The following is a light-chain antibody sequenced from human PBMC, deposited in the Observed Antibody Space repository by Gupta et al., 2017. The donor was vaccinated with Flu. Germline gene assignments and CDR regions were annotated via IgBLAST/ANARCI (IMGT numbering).Light chain of an antibody. CDR3: QQDDSSPQT. V-gene: IGKV4-1*01. CDR1: QSVLYSSTNQNY. J-gene: IGKJ1*01. CDR2: WAS. Sequence: DIVMTQSPDPLAVSLGERATINCKSSQSVLYSSTNQNYLSWYQQKTRQPPKLLIYWASTRESGVPDRFSGSGSGTDFTLTISSLQAEDVAVYYCQQDDSSPQTFGQGTKVEIK.